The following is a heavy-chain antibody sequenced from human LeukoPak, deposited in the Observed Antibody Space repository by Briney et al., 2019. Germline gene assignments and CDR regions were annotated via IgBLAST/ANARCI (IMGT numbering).Heavy chain of an antibody. CDR1: GFTFSSYS. Sequence: GGSLRLSCAASGFTFSSYSMNWVRQAPGKGLEWVSSISGSNSYIYYADSVKGRFTISRDNAKNSVYLQMTSLRAEDTALYYCAKDATAVPGTVYMDVWGKGTTVTISS. V-gene: IGHV3-21*01. D-gene: IGHD6-13*01. J-gene: IGHJ6*03. CDR3: AKDATAVPGTVYMDV. CDR2: ISGSNSYI.